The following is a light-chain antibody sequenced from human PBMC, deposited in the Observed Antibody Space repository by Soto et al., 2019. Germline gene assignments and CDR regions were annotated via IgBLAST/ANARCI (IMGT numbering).Light chain of an antibody. CDR2: EVS. CDR1: SSDVGTYNY. CDR3: TSYTRETAIV. Sequence: QSSLPQPASVSGSPGQSITISCTGTSSDVGTYNYVSWYQHHPGKAPKLIIYEVSNRPSGVSNRFSGSKSGSTASLTISGLQAEDEADYHCTSYTRETAIVFGTGTKVTVL. J-gene: IGLJ1*01. V-gene: IGLV2-14*01.